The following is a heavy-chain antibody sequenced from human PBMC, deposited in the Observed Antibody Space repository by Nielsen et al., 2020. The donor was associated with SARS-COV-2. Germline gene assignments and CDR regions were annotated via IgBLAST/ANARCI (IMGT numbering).Heavy chain of an antibody. CDR3: ARGTGYDMDV. CDR2: INPSGGSK. V-gene: IGHV1-46*01. D-gene: IGHD1-1*01. J-gene: IGHJ6*02. Sequence: ASVKVSCKASGYTFTDHAINWVRQAPGQGLEWMGLINPSGGSKSYAQKFQGRVTMTRDTSTSTVYMELSTLRSEDTAVYYCARGTGYDMDVWGQGTTVTVSS. CDR1: GYTFTDHA.